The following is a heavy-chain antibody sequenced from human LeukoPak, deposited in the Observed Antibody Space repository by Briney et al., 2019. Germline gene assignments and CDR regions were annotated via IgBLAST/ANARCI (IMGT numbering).Heavy chain of an antibody. CDR2: ISGSGGST. D-gene: IGHD3-22*01. J-gene: IGHJ4*02. CDR3: AKLTMIVVVIIKGGYFDY. Sequence: GGSLRLSCAASGFTFSSYAMSWVRQAPGKGLEWVSAISGSGGSTYYADSVKGRFTISRDNSKNTLYLQMNSLRAEDTAVYYCAKLTMIVVVIIKGGYFDYWGQGTLVTVSS. V-gene: IGHV3-23*01. CDR1: GFTFSSYA.